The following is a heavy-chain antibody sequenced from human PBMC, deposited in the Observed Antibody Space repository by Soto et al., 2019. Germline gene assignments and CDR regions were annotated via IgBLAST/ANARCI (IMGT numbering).Heavy chain of an antibody. D-gene: IGHD3-22*01. CDR3: AKDYYDSSGYYLYYFDY. V-gene: IGHV3-30*18. CDR2: ISYDGSNK. J-gene: IGHJ4*02. Sequence: PGGSLRLSCAASGFTFSSYGMHWVRRAPGKGLEWVAVISYDGSNKYYADSVKGRFTISRDNSKNTLYLQMNSLRAEDTAVYYCAKDYYDSSGYYLYYFDYWGQGTLVTVSS. CDR1: GFTFSSYG.